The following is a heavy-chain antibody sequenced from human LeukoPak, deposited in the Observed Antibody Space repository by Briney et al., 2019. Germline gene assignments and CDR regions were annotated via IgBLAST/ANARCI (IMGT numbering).Heavy chain of an antibody. D-gene: IGHD6-6*01. CDR1: GGSVSSGGYY. CDR3: ARGSNYFDY. CDR2: VFDSGRT. V-gene: IGHV4-61*08. Sequence: SETLSLTCTVSGGSVSSGGYYWSWIRQPPGKGLEWIGYVFDSGRTNCNPSLRSRVTISVDTSKNQFSLKLTSVTAADSAVYYCARGSNYFDYWGQGTLVTVSS. J-gene: IGHJ4*02.